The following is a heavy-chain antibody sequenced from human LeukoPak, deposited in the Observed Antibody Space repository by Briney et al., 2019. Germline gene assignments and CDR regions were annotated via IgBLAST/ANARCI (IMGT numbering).Heavy chain of an antibody. CDR2: IWYDGSNK. CDR3: ARDRCRGGYCQGGGMDV. J-gene: IGHJ6*02. V-gene: IGHV3-33*08. D-gene: IGHD5-24*01. CDR1: GFTFSSYG. Sequence: GGSLRLSCAASGFTFSSYGMHWVRQAPGKGLEWVAVIWYDGSNKYYADSVKGRFTISRDNSKNTLYLQMNSLRAEDTAVYYCARDRCRGGYCQGGGMDVWGQGTTVTVSS.